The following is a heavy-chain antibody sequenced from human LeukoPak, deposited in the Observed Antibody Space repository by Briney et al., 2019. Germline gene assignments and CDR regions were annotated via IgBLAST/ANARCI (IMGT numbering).Heavy chain of an antibody. J-gene: IGHJ4*02. V-gene: IGHV1-8*03. Sequence: GASVKVSCKASGYTFTSYDINWVRQAPGQGLEWMGWMNPNSGNTGYAQKFQGRVTITRNTSISTAYMELSSLRSEDTAVYYCARVLRFGEPLLVHWGQGTLVTVSS. CDR1: GYTFTSYD. D-gene: IGHD3-10*01. CDR2: MNPNSGNT. CDR3: ARVLRFGEPLLVH.